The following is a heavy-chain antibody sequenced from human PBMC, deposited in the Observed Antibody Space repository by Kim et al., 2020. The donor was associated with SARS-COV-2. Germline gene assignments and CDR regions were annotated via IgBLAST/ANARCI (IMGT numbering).Heavy chain of an antibody. Sequence: PSLTSRVTISVDTSKNQFSLKLSSVTAADTAVYYCARMVEGELLPEFFDYWGQGTLVTVSS. CDR3: ARMVEGELLPEFFDY. D-gene: IGHD1-26*01. V-gene: IGHV4-39*07. J-gene: IGHJ4*02.